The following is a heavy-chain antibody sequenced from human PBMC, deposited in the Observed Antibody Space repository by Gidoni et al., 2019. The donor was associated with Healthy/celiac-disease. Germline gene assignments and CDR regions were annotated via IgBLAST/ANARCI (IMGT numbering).Heavy chain of an antibody. CDR3: ARGPGGYYGMDV. D-gene: IGHD3-10*01. J-gene: IGHJ6*02. CDR2: INPNSGGT. CDR1: GYTFTGYY. V-gene: IGHV1-2*02. Sequence: QVQLVQSGAEVQKPGTSVKGSCKASGYTFTGYYMHWVRQAPGQGLEWLGWINPNSGGTNYAQKFQGRVTMTRDTSISTAYMELSRLRSDDTAVYYCARGPGGYYGMDVWGQGTTVTVSS.